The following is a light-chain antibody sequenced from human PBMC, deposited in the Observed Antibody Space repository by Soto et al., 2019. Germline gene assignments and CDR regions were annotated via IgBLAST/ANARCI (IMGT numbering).Light chain of an antibody. CDR1: QSVSSK. CDR2: GAS. V-gene: IGKV3-15*01. Sequence: EIVMTQSPATLSVSPGERATLSCRASQSVSSKLAWYQQKPGQAPRLLIYGASTRATGIPARFSGSGSGTEFTLTISSRQSEDFAVYYCEQYNNWPRTFGQGTKVEIK. CDR3: EQYNNWPRT. J-gene: IGKJ1*01.